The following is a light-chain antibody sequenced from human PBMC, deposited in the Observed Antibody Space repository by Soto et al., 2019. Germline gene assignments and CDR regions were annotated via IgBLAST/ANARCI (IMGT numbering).Light chain of an antibody. CDR3: QQYCSSPIT. CDR1: QSVSSSC. V-gene: IGKV3-20*01. J-gene: IGKJ5*01. CDR2: DAY. Sequence: ELGLTQSPGTLSLSPGERATLSCRASQSVSSSCLGWYQQKPGQAPRLLIYDAYSRVTGSPDRFSGSGSGTDFTLTISRLEPEDFAVYYCQQYCSSPITFGQGTRLEIK.